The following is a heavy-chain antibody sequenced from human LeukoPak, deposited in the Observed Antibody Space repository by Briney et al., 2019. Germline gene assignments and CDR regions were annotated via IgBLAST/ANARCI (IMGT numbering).Heavy chain of an antibody. Sequence: SETLSLTCIVSGGSISNYYWTWIRQPPRKRLESIGYIYYSGNTNYNPSLKSRVTISIDSSENQFSLTLRSVTAADTAVYFCARARRHYYGSGSNLTPWPAGMDVWGQGTTVTVFS. CDR2: IYYSGNT. CDR1: GGSISNYY. CDR3: ARARRHYYGSGSNLTPWPAGMDV. V-gene: IGHV4-59*01. D-gene: IGHD3-10*01. J-gene: IGHJ6*02.